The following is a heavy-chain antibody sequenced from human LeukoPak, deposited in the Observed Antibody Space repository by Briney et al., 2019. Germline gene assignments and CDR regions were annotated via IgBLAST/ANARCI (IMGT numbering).Heavy chain of an antibody. V-gene: IGHV4-4*07. CDR3: ARSYNDYNWFDP. CDR1: GGSISSHY. D-gene: IGHD3-16*01. J-gene: IGHJ5*02. CDR2: VYSRGST. Sequence: SETLSLTCTVSGGSISSHYWNWIRQPAGKRLEWIGRVYSRGSTNYNPSLKSRVTVSVDNSKNQFSLKLSSVTVADTAVYYCARSYNDYNWFDPWVQGILVTVSA.